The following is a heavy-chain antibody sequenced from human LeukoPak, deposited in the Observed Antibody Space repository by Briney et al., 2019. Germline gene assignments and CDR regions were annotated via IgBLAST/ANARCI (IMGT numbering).Heavy chain of an antibody. V-gene: IGHV1-2*02. CDR2: IYPNSGGT. CDR3: ARVVGYGDYPFDF. D-gene: IGHD4-17*01. CDR1: GYTFSGHC. J-gene: IGHJ4*02. Sequence: ASVKVSCKTSGYTFSGHCMHWVRQAPGQGLEWMGWIYPNSGGTNYAQKFQGRLTLTRDTSISTAYMQLSRLRSDDTAVYFCARVVGYGDYPFDFWGQGTLVTVSS.